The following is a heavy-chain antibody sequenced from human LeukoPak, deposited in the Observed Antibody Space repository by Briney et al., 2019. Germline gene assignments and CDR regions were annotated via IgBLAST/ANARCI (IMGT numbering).Heavy chain of an antibody. J-gene: IGHJ4*02. CDR1: GGSISSYY. V-gene: IGHV4-59*08. D-gene: IGHD2-2*02. CDR3: ARTEFYTAFDY. CDR2: IYYSGNT. Sequence: SETLFLTCTVSGGSISSYYWSWIRQPPGKGLEWIGYIYYSGNTNYNPSLKSRVTISLDTSKNQFSLKLSSVTAADTAVYYCARTEFYTAFDYWGQGTLVTVSS.